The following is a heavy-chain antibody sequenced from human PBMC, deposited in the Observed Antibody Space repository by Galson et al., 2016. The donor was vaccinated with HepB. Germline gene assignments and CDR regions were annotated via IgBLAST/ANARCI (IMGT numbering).Heavy chain of an antibody. CDR2: IHYTGST. D-gene: IGHD6-13*01. CDR3: ARISRGNSWYYFDS. Sequence: SETLSLTCSVSGGSINGYYWGWIRHPPGKGLEFIGYIHYTGSTNYSPSLKSRLTISVDTSKNLFSLRLTSLTAADTAVYYCARISRGNSWYYFDSWGQGTLVTVSS. V-gene: IGHV4-59*01. J-gene: IGHJ4*02. CDR1: GGSINGYY.